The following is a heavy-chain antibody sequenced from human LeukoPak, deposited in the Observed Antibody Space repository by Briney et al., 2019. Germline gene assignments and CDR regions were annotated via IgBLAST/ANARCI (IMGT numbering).Heavy chain of an antibody. CDR1: GFTVSSNY. CDR3: ARGYYYDSSGYYNSANAFDI. V-gene: IGHV3-53*01. D-gene: IGHD3-22*01. CDR2: IYSGGST. J-gene: IGHJ3*02. Sequence: GGSLRLSCAASGFTVSSNYMSWVRQAPGKGLEWVSVIYSGGSTYYADSVKGRLTISRDNSKNTLYLQMNSLRAEDTAVYYCARGYYYDSSGYYNSANAFDIWGQGTMVTVSS.